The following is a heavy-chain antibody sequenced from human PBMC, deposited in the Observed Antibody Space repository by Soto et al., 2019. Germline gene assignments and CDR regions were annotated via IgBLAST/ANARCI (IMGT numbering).Heavy chain of an antibody. D-gene: IGHD6-19*01. Sequence: ASVKVSCKASGYTFTSYAMHWVRQAPGQRLEWMGWINAGNGNTKYSQKFQGRVTITRDTSASTAYMELSSLRSEDTAVYYCARGSKEQLVPSYSSGWYLGDCWGQGTLVTVSS. J-gene: IGHJ4*02. CDR2: INAGNGNT. CDR1: GYTFTSYA. V-gene: IGHV1-3*01. CDR3: ARGSKEQLVPSYSSGWYLGDC.